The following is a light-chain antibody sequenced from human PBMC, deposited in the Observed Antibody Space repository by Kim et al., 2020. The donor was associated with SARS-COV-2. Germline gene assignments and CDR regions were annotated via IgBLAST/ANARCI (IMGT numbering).Light chain of an antibody. V-gene: IGLV3-1*01. CDR2: QNR. Sequence: SYELTQPPSVSVSPGQTASITCSGDKLGDKLASWYQQKAGQSPVLVMYQNRKRPSGIPERFSGSNSGNTATLTTSATQAVDEADYFCQAWDSFTAVFGGGTQLTA. CDR1: KLGDKL. CDR3: QAWDSFTAV. J-gene: IGLJ7*02.